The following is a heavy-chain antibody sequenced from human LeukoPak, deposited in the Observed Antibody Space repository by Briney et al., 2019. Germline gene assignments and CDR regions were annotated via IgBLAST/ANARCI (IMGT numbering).Heavy chain of an antibody. CDR3: AHLRQSLWIPEFDY. J-gene: IGHJ4*02. V-gene: IGHV1-24*01. D-gene: IGHD1-1*01. Sequence: GASVKVSCKVSGYTLTELSMHWVRQAPGKGLEWMGGFDPEDGETIYAQKFQGRVTMTEDTSTDTAYMELSSLRSEDTAVYYCAHLRQSLWIPEFDYWGQGTLVTVSS. CDR2: FDPEDGET. CDR1: GYTLTELS.